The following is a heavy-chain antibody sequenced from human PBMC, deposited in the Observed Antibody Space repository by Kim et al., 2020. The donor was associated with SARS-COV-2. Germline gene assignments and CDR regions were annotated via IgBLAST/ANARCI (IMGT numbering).Heavy chain of an antibody. D-gene: IGHD3-10*01. Sequence: GGSLRLSCAASGFTFSEYWMNWVRQAPGKGLEWVANIRPDGSDTYYLGSVKGRFTLSRDNARNSLYLQLNSLRAEDTAVYFCARALSTYYYGSRTPPNYFKDWGQGSLVIVSS. CDR3: ARALSTYYYGSRTPPNYFKD. V-gene: IGHV3-7*01. J-gene: IGHJ4*02. CDR1: GFTFSEYW. CDR2: IRPDGSDT.